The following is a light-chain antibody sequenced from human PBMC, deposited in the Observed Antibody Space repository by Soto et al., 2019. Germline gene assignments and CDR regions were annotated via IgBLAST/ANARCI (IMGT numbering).Light chain of an antibody. CDR2: GAS. Sequence: EIVLTQSPGTLCLSPGERATLSCRASQTISSSYLAWYQQKPGQAPRLLIYGASTRATGIPATFSGSGSGTDFSLIISSLQSEDVAIYYCQQYYKWPRTFGPGTKVDIK. V-gene: IGKV3-15*01. J-gene: IGKJ1*01. CDR1: QTISSSY. CDR3: QQYYKWPRT.